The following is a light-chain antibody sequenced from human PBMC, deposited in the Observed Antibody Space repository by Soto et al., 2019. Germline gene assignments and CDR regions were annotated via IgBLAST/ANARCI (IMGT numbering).Light chain of an antibody. J-gene: IGLJ1*01. CDR2: DVS. Sequence: QSALTQPASVSGSPGQSITISCTGTSSDVGGYNYVSWYQQHPGKAPKLMIYDVSKRPSGVSHRFAGSKSGNTASLTISGLQAEDEADYCCSSYTSSSTLLFGPGTKLTVL. V-gene: IGLV2-14*01. CDR3: SSYTSSSTLL. CDR1: SSDVGGYNY.